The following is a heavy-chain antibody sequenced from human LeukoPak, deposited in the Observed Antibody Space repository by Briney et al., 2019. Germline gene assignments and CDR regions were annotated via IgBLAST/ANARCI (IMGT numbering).Heavy chain of an antibody. CDR3: ARGGTSGYSSTRHFWGGNYYFDY. J-gene: IGHJ4*02. V-gene: IGHV3-7*01. CDR2: INQDGSEK. Sequence: PGGSLRLSCGASGFTFDDYWMSWVRQAPGQGLEWVANINQDGSEKYYLDSAKGRFTISRDNARNSLYLQVNSLRAEDTAVYYCARGGTSGYSSTRHFWGGNYYFDYRGQGSLVTVSS. CDR1: GFTFDDYW. D-gene: IGHD2-2*01.